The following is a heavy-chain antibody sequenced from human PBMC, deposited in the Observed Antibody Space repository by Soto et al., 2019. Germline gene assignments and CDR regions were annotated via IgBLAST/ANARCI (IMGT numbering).Heavy chain of an antibody. V-gene: IGHV1-2*02. CDR2: INPNSGGT. CDR1: GYTFTGYY. J-gene: IGHJ5*02. D-gene: IGHD2-15*01. CDR3: ARGGVVVAATHNWFDP. Sequence: ASVKVSCKASGYTFTGYYMHWVRQAPGQGLEWMGWINPNSGGTNYAQKFQGRVTMTRDTSISTAYMELSRLRSDDTAVYYCARGGVVVAATHNWFDPWGQGTLVTVSS.